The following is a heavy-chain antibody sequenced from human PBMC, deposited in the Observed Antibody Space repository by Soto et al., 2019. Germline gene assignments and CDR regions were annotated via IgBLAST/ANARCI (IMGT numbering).Heavy chain of an antibody. D-gene: IGHD5-12*01. J-gene: IGHJ6*03. CDR2: INHSGST. CDR1: GGSFSGYY. Sequence: SETLSLTCAVYGGSFSGYYWSWIRQPPGKGLEWIGEINHSGSTNYNPSLKSRVTISVDTSKNQFSLKLSSVTAADTAVYYCARALGQDSGYEPRPSGYYMDVSGKGTTVTVSS. V-gene: IGHV4-34*01. CDR3: ARALGQDSGYEPRPSGYYMDV.